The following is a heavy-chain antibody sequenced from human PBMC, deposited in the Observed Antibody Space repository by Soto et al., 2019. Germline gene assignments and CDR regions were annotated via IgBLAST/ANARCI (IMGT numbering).Heavy chain of an antibody. V-gene: IGHV1-2*02. Sequence: ASVKASCKASGYTYTGYYMHWVRQAPGQGLEWMGWINPNSGGTNYAQKFQGRVTMTRDTSISTAYMELSRLRSDDTAVYYCARLCFSDYVWGSYRYTHKNSMDVWGQGTRVTVSS. CDR1: GYTYTGYY. CDR2: INPNSGGT. CDR3: ARLCFSDYVWGSYRYTHKNSMDV. D-gene: IGHD3-16*02. J-gene: IGHJ6*02.